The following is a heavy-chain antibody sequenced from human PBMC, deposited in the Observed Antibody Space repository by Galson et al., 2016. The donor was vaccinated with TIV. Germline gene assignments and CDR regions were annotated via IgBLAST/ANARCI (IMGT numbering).Heavy chain of an antibody. D-gene: IGHD3-3*01. J-gene: IGHJ3*02. CDR1: GFIFGNYW. V-gene: IGHV3-7*01. CDR3: ARLLEWTHEAFDT. Sequence: SLRLSCAASGFIFGNYWMSWVRQAPGKGLEWVANIDKDGNEKYYVDSVKGRFTISRDNAKNTLYLQMNSLRAEDMAIFYCARLLEWTHEAFDTWGQGTMVTVSA. CDR2: IDKDGNEK.